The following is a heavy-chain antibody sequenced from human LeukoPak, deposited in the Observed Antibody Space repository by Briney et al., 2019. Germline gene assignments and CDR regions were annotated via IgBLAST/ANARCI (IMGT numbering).Heavy chain of an antibody. CDR1: GFTFSSYW. J-gene: IGHJ4*02. CDR3: ASGIAAAGIDY. V-gene: IGHV3-74*01. Sequence: GGSLRLSCAASGFTFSSYWMHWVRQAPGKGLVWVSRINTDGSSTSYADSVKGRFTISRDNAKNTLYLQMNSLRAEDTAVYYCASGIAAAGIDYWGQGTLVTVSS. CDR2: INTDGSST. D-gene: IGHD6-13*01.